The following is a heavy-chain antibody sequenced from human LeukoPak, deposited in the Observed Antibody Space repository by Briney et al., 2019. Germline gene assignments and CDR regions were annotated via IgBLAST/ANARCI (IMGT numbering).Heavy chain of an antibody. CDR3: AKVPGIAAEDDAFDI. Sequence: PGGSLRLSCAASRFTFSDYAMSWVRQAPGKRLEWVSSIEGGGDGTYYADAVKGRFTISRDNSKDTLYLQMNSLKAEDTAVYYCAKVPGIAAEDDAFDIWGQGTMVTVSS. J-gene: IGHJ3*02. CDR2: IEGGGDGT. CDR1: RFTFSDYA. V-gene: IGHV3-23*01. D-gene: IGHD6-13*01.